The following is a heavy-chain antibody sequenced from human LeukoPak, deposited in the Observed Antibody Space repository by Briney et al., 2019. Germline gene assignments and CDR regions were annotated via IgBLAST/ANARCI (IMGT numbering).Heavy chain of an antibody. CDR3: ARDHLAELFDY. V-gene: IGHV3-30-3*01. CDR1: GFTFSSYA. J-gene: IGHJ4*02. CDR2: ISYDGSNK. Sequence: GGSLRLSCAASGFTFSSYAMHWVRQAPGKGLEWVAVISYDGSNKYYADSVKGRFTISRDNSKNTLYLQMNSLRAEDTAVYYCARDHLAELFDYWGQGNLVTVSS. D-gene: IGHD1-14*01.